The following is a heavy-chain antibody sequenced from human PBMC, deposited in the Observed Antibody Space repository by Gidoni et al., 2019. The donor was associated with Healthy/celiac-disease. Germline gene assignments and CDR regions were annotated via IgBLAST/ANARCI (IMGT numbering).Heavy chain of an antibody. J-gene: IGHJ3*02. D-gene: IGHD2-2*01. Sequence: QVQLVESGGGVVQPGRSLRLSCAASGFTFSSYGMHWGRQAPGKGLEWVAVIWYDGSNKYYEDSVKGRFTISRDNSKNTLYLQMNSLRAEDTAVYYCAREDVDPSDAFDIWGQGTMVTVSS. CDR1: GFTFSSYG. CDR3: AREDVDPSDAFDI. V-gene: IGHV3-33*01. CDR2: IWYDGSNK.